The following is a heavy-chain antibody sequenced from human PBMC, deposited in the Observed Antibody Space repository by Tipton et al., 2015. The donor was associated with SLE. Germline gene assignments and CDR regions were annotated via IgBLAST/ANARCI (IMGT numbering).Heavy chain of an antibody. J-gene: IGHJ4*02. V-gene: IGHV3-33*06. D-gene: IGHD6-19*01. CDR2: IWYDGSNK. CDR3: AKSLSPGSGLDY. CDR1: GFTFSAYP. Sequence: SLRLSCAASGFTFSAYPMHWVRQSPGKGLEWVAVIWYDGSNKYYADSVKGRFTISRDNSKNTLYLQMNSLRAEDTAVYYCAKSLSPGSGLDYWGQGTLVTVSS.